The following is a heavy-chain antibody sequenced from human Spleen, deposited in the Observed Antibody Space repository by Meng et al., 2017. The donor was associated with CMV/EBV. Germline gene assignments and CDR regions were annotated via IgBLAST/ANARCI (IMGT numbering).Heavy chain of an antibody. V-gene: IGHV3-20*03. J-gene: IGHJ5*02. Sequence: AASGFSIDDYGMIWVRQAPGKGLEWVSGIDWNDETTGYAVSVKGRFTISRDKAKNSLYLEMSGLRAEDTAFYYCARLMGITVTGGWFDPWGQGTLVTVS. CDR3: ARLMGITVTGGWFDP. CDR1: GFSIDDYG. CDR2: IDWNDETT. D-gene: IGHD3-22*01.